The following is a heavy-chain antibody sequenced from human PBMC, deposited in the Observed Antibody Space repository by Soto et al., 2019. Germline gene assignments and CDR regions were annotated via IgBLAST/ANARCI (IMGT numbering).Heavy chain of an antibody. CDR2: IYYSGST. Sequence: SETLSLTCTVSGGSISSYYWSWIRQPPGKGLEWIGYIYYSGSTNYNPSLKSRVTISVDTSKNQFSLKLSSVTAADTAVYYCASYYDILMKNWSDPWGQGTLVTLSS. J-gene: IGHJ5*02. CDR1: GGSISSYY. V-gene: IGHV4-59*08. D-gene: IGHD3-9*01. CDR3: ASYYDILMKNWSDP.